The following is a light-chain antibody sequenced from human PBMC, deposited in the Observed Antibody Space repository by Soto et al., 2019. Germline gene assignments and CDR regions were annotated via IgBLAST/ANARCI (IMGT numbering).Light chain of an antibody. Sequence: QSVLTQPASVSGSPGQSITISCTGTSSDVGGYTYVSWYQQHPGKAPKLMIYEVDNRPSGVSNRFSGSKSGNTASLTISGLQAEDEADYYCSSYTSSSLVIFGGGTKLTVL. V-gene: IGLV2-14*01. CDR3: SSYTSSSLVI. CDR2: EVD. J-gene: IGLJ2*01. CDR1: SSDVGGYTY.